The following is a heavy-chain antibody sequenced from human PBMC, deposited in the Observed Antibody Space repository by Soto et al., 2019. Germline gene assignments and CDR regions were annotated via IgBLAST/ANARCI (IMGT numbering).Heavy chain of an antibody. V-gene: IGHV1-2*04. CDR1: GYTFTGYY. Sequence: QVQLVQSGAEVKKPGASVKVSCKASGYTFTGYYMHWVRQAPGQGLEWMGWINPNSGGTNYAQKFQGWVTXXRXTXXSTAYMELSRLRSDDTAVYYCARGYSYGYPFTFDYWGQGTLVTVSS. CDR3: ARGYSYGYPFTFDY. J-gene: IGHJ4*02. D-gene: IGHD5-18*01. CDR2: INPNSGGT.